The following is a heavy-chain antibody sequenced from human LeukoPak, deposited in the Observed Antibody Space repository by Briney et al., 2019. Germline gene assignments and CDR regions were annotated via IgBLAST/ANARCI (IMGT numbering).Heavy chain of an antibody. V-gene: IGHV1-2*02. CDR2: INPNSGGT. Sequence: ASVKVSCKASGYTFTGYYMHWVRQAPGQGLEWMGWINPNSGGTNYAQKFQGRVTMTRDTSISAAYMELSRLRSDDTAVYYCARASQLILWHSHTSNWFDPWGQGTLVTVSS. CDR3: ARASQLILWHSHTSNWFDP. D-gene: IGHD3-10*01. J-gene: IGHJ5*02. CDR1: GYTFTGYY.